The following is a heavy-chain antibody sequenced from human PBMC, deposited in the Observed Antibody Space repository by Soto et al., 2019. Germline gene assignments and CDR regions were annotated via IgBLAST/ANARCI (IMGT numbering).Heavy chain of an antibody. Sequence: PGGSLRLSCAASGFTFSSYAMSWVRQAPGKGLEWVSAISGSGGSTYYADPVKGRFTISRDNSKNTLYLQMNSLRAEDTAVYYGAKGVAYYYYDYGIDVWGQGTTVTVSS. CDR2: ISGSGGST. CDR1: GFTFSSYA. CDR3: AKGVAYYYYDYGIDV. V-gene: IGHV3-23*01. J-gene: IGHJ6*02.